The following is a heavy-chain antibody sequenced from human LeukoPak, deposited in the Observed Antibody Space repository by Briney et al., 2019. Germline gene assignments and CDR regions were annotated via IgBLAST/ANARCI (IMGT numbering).Heavy chain of an antibody. Sequence: GGSLRLSCAASGFTFTNYAMHWVRQAPGKGLEYVSAISYNGGSTYYADSVKGRFTISRDNSKNTLYLQMGSLTAEDMAVYYCARRFAAQLAFVDVWGKGITVTISS. J-gene: IGHJ6*04. CDR2: ISYNGGST. V-gene: IGHV3-64*02. D-gene: IGHD3-3*02. CDR1: GFTFTNYA. CDR3: ARRFAAQLAFVDV.